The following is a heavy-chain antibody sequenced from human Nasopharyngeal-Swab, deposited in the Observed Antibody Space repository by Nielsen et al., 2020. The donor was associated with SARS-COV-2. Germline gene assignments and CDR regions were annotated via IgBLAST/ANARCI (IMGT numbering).Heavy chain of an antibody. J-gene: IGHJ4*02. D-gene: IGHD4-17*01. CDR3: ARVGAFRGNYGDYEVY. CDR2: ISYDGSNK. V-gene: IGHV3-30*03. CDR1: GFTFSSYG. Sequence: GGSLRLSCAASGFTFSSYGMHWVRQAPGKGLEWVAVISYDGSNKYYADSVKGRFTISRDNSKNTLYLQMNSLRSEDTAVYYCARVGAFRGNYGDYEVYWGQGTLVTVSS.